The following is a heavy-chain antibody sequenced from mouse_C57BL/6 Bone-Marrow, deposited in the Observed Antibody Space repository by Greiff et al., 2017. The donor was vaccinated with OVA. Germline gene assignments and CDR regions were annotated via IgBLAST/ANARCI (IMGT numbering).Heavy chain of an antibody. V-gene: IGHV1-81*01. CDR1: GYTFTSYG. CDR3: ARKGYYYGSSYRDAMDY. J-gene: IGHJ4*01. D-gene: IGHD1-1*01. CDR2: IYPRSGNT. Sequence: VKLMESGAELARPGASVKLSCKASGYTFTSYGISWVKQRTGQGLEWIGEIYPRSGNTYYNEKFKGKATLTADKSSSTAHMELRSLTSEDSAVYFCARKGYYYGSSYRDAMDYWGQGTSVTVSS.